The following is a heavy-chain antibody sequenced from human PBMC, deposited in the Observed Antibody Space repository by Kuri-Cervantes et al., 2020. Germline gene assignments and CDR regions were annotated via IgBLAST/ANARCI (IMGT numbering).Heavy chain of an antibody. CDR1: GFTFSSYW. V-gene: IGHV3-66*01. D-gene: IGHD4-17*01. J-gene: IGHJ3*02. CDR2: IYSGGST. CDR3: ARGPTVTTWWDAFDI. Sequence: GESLKISCAASGFTFSSYWMSWVRQAPGKGLEWVSVIYSGGSTYYADSVKGRFTISRDNSKNTLYLQMNSLRAEDTAVYYCARGPTVTTWWDAFDIWGQGTMVTVSS.